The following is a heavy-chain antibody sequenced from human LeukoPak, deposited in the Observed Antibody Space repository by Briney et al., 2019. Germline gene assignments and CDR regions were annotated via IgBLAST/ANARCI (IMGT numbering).Heavy chain of an antibody. CDR2: FDPEDGET. CDR3: ATVALDYDSSGYYPLGY. J-gene: IGHJ4*02. V-gene: IGHV1-24*01. CDR1: GYTLTELS. D-gene: IGHD3-22*01. Sequence: ASVKVSCKASGYTLTELSMHWVRQAPGKGLEWMGGFDPEDGETIYAQKFQGRVTMTEDTSTDTAYMELSSLRSEDTAVYYCATVALDYDSSGYYPLGYWGQGTLVTVSS.